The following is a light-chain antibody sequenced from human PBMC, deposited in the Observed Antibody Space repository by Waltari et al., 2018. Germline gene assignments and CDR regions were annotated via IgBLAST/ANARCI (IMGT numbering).Light chain of an antibody. CDR3: QKRRSWPLT. CDR2: YAS. V-gene: IGKV3-11*01. CDR1: QSVGPY. Sequence: SCRASQSVGPYLTIYQRRPGPSARFIIYYASYRATAIPVRISGRGSETDFTHTCSSQQPEDFAVYYCQKRRSWPLTFGGGTRVQI. J-gene: IGKJ4*01.